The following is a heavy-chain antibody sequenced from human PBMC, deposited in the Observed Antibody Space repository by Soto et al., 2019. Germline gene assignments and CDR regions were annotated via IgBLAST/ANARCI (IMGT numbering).Heavy chain of an antibody. CDR3: ATDGTTGTTNWFDP. V-gene: IGHV1-24*01. D-gene: IGHD1-1*01. CDR2: FDPEDGET. J-gene: IGHJ5*02. Sequence: GASVKVSCKVSGYTLTELSMHWVRQAPGKGLEWMGGFDPEDGETIYAQKFQGRVTMTEDTSTDTAYMELSSLRSEDTAVYYCATDGTTGTTNWFDPWGQGTLVTVSS. CDR1: GYTLTELS.